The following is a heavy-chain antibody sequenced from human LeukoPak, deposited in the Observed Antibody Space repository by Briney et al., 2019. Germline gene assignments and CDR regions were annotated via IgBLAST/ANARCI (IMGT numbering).Heavy chain of an antibody. CDR2: IYTSGST. Sequence: SETLSVTCTVSGGSISSYYWSWIRQPPGKGLEWIGYIYTSGSTNYNPSLKSRVTISVDTSKNQFSPKLSSVTAADTAVYYCARLRPAYDIYYYYYMDVWGKGTTVTVSS. J-gene: IGHJ6*03. V-gene: IGHV4-4*09. CDR3: ARLRPAYDIYYYYYMDV. D-gene: IGHD3-9*01. CDR1: GGSISSYY.